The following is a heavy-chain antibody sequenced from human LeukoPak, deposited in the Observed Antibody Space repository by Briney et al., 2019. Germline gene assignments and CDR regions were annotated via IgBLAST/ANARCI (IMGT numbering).Heavy chain of an antibody. D-gene: IGHD6-19*01. J-gene: IGHJ6*03. CDR2: IHYSGST. CDR3: ARVLVVGNTGYYMDV. CDR1: GGSISSYY. Sequence: SETLSLTCTVSGGSISSYYWSWIRQPPGKGLEWIGYIHYSGSTNYNPSLKSRVTISVDTSKAQFSLNLSSVTAADTAVYYCARVLVVGNTGYYMDVWGKGTTVTVSS. V-gene: IGHV4-59*01.